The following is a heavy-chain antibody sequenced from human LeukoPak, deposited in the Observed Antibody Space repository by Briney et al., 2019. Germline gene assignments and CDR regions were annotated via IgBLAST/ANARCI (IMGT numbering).Heavy chain of an antibody. J-gene: IGHJ6*02. CDR2: ISGTGGST. Sequence: QPGGSLRLSCGTSGFTFRSYAMSWVRQAPGKGLDWVSGISGTGGSTYYADSVKGRFTVSRDNSKNTLYLQMNSLRAEDTAVYYCARPGYSSSWYLFPKPTQYYYYGMDVWGQGTTVTVSS. D-gene: IGHD6-13*01. CDR3: ARPGYSSSWYLFPKPTQYYYYGMDV. V-gene: IGHV3-23*01. CDR1: GFTFRSYA.